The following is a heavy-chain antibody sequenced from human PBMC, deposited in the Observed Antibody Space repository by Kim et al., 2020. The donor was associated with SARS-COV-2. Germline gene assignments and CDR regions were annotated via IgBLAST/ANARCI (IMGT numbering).Heavy chain of an antibody. D-gene: IGHD3-10*01. CDR1: GFTFDDYA. V-gene: IGHV3-43*02. CDR3: ATTRGYYYGSGSYV. CDR2: ISGDGGST. J-gene: IGHJ4*02. Sequence: GGSLRLSCAASGFTFDDYAMHWVRQAPGKGLEWVSLISGDGGSTYYADSVKGRFTISRDNSKNSLYLQMNSLRTEDTALYYCATTRGYYYGSGSYVWGQGTLVTVSS.